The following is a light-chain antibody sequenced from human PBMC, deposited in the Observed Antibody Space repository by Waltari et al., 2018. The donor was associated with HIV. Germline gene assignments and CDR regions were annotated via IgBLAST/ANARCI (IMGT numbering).Light chain of an antibody. CDR2: LGS. Sequence: ILMTQSPLSLPVTPGEPASISCRSSQSLLHSNGSNYLAWYLQKPGQSPQVLMYLGSSRASGVPDRFSGSGAGTDFTLKISRVEAEDVGLYYCMQALQTPINFGQGTRLEIK. CDR1: QSLLHSNGSNY. CDR3: MQALQTPIN. V-gene: IGKV2-28*01. J-gene: IGKJ5*01.